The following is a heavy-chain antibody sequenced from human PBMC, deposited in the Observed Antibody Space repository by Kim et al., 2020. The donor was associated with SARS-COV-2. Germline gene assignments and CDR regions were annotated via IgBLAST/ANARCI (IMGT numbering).Heavy chain of an antibody. CDR3: MKGGWGWIWDH. J-gene: IGHJ4*02. D-gene: IGHD2-21*01. CDR2: IDGSDGTT. Sequence: GGSLRLSCTTSGFTFTGHAMSWVRHAPGKGLEWVSSIDGSDGTTYYVDSVRGRFTISRDDSKNTLYLQMSALRGDDTAVYYCMKGGWGWIWDHWGQGTLVTVSS. V-gene: IGHV3-23*01. CDR1: GFTFTGHA.